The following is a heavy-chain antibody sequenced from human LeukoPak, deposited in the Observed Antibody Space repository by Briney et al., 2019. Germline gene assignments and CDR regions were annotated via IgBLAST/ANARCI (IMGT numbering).Heavy chain of an antibody. CDR1: GGSISSSSYY. V-gene: IGHV4-39*01. CDR2: IYYSGST. J-gene: IGHJ5*02. CDR3: ARRYGGFGEETFDP. Sequence: KTSETLSLTCTVSGGSISSSSYYWGWIRQPPGKGLEWIGSIYYSGSTYYSPSLKSRVTISVDTSKNQFSLKLSSVTAADTAVYYCARRYGGFGEETFDPWGQGTLVTVSS. D-gene: IGHD3-10*01.